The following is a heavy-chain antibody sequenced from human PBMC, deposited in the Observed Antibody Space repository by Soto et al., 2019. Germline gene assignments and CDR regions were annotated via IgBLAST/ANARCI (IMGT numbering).Heavy chain of an antibody. CDR1: GGSISGSSYY. Sequence: SETLSLTCTVSGGSISGSSYYWGWIRQPPGKGLEWIGSIYYSGSTYYNPSLKSRVTISVDTSKNHFSLRLSSVTAADTAVYYCARAHYGDYGYGMDVWGQGTTVTVSS. D-gene: IGHD4-17*01. CDR2: IYYSGST. V-gene: IGHV4-39*07. J-gene: IGHJ6*02. CDR3: ARAHYGDYGYGMDV.